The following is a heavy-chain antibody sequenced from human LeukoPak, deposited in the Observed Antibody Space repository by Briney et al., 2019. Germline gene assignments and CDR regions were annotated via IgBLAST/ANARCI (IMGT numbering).Heavy chain of an antibody. D-gene: IGHD4-23*01. Sequence: ASVKVSCKASGYTFTSYDINWVRQATGQGLEWMGWMNPNSGNTGYAQKFQGRVTITRNTSISTAYMELSSLRSEDTAVYYCAGAAGYYGGNAPFDYWGQGTLVTVSS. V-gene: IGHV1-8*03. CDR1: GYTFTSYD. J-gene: IGHJ4*02. CDR3: AGAAGYYGGNAPFDY. CDR2: MNPNSGNT.